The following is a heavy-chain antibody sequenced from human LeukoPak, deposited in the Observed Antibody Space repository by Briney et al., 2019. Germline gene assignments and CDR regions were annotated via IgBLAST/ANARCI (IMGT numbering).Heavy chain of an antibody. CDR2: ISNSGTT. V-gene: IGHV4-39*01. CDR1: GGSISSSNYY. J-gene: IGHJ5*02. Sequence: SETLSLTCSVSGGSISSSNYYWGWIRQPPGKGLEWIGYISNSGTTHYNPSLKSRVTISLDTSKNQFFLKLSSVIATDTAVYYCARVSDTWGQGTLVTVSS. CDR3: ARVSDT.